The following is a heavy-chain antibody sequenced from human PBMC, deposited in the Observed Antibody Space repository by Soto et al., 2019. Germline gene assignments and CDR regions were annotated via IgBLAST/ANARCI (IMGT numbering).Heavy chain of an antibody. CDR1: GGSIPRDGYY. CDR2: LYNSGTT. V-gene: IGHV4-31*03. Sequence: QVQLQESGPGLVKPSETLSLTCTVSGGSIPRDGYYWSWIRQHPGKDLEWIGYLYNSGTTYYHPSLKRRVTISVDTSKNEFSLKLTSVTAADTAVYSRARDPAPWGQGTLVTVSS. CDR3: ARDPAP. J-gene: IGHJ5*02.